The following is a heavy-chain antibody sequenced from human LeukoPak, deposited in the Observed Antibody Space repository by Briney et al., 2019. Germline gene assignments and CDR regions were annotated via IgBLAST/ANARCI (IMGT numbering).Heavy chain of an antibody. CDR1: GGSISSSSYY. J-gene: IGHJ4*02. D-gene: IGHD3-22*01. V-gene: IGHV4-39*01. CDR2: IYYSGST. Sequence: PSETLSLTCTVSGGSISSSSYYWGWIRQPPGKGLEWIGSIYYSGSTYYNPSLKSRVTISVDTPKNQFSLKLSSVTAADTAVYYCARLSRGGSNEEYYYDSSGYYYYFDYWGQGTLVTVSS. CDR3: ARLSRGGSNEEYYYDSSGYYYYFDY.